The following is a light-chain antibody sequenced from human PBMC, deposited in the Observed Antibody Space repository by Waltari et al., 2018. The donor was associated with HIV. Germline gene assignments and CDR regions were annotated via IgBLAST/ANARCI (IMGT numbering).Light chain of an antibody. J-gene: IGKJ4*01. V-gene: IGKV1-39*01. CDR1: QSIGNY. CDR2: LAS. CDR3: QQSYDTPLT. Sequence: DIQMTQSPSSLSASVGDRVTITCRASQSIGNYLNWYQHKPGKAPKLLIYLASTLQSGVPSRFSGSGSGTDFTLTISSLQPEDFATYFCQQSYDTPLTFGGGTKVEIK.